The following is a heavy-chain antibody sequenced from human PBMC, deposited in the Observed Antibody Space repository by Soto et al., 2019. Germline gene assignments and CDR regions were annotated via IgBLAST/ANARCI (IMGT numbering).Heavy chain of an antibody. J-gene: IGHJ4*02. CDR2: ISAYNGNA. Sequence: QVQLVQSGAEVKKPGASVKVSCKASGYTFTSYGISWVRQAPGQGLEWMGWISAYNGNANYARKLQGRVTMTTDTSTITAYTAHMSLGSDDTAVYYCSSDYGYSDYVLLFYWGQGTLVTVSS. CDR3: SSDYGYSDYVLLFY. CDR1: GYTFTSYG. D-gene: IGHD5-12*01. V-gene: IGHV1-18*01.